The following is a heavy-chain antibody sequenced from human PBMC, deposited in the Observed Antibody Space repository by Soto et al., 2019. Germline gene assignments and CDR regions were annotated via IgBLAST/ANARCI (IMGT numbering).Heavy chain of an antibody. Sequence: QVQLVQSGAEVKKPGASVKVSCKASGYNFIDYGITWVRQAPGQGLEWMGWISAFNGNKNYGQKLQGRVTMTTDTSTSTAYMELRSLRSDDTAVYYCTRDRRRVPTASWGQGTLVTVSS. D-gene: IGHD2-21*02. CDR3: TRDRRRVPTAS. J-gene: IGHJ5*02. V-gene: IGHV1-18*01. CDR2: ISAFNGNK. CDR1: GYNFIDYG.